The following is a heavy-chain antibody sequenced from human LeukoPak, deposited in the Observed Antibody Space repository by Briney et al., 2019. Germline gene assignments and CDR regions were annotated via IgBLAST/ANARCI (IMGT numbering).Heavy chain of an antibody. CDR3: ARDRYYGSGSYFRFDP. Sequence: APVKVSCKASGYTFTSYGISWVRQAPGQGLEWMGWISAYNGNTNYAQKLQGRVTMTTDTSTSTAYMELRSLRSDDTAVYYCARDRYYGSGSYFRFDPWGQGTLVTVSS. CDR1: GYTFTSYG. V-gene: IGHV1-18*01. CDR2: ISAYNGNT. J-gene: IGHJ5*02. D-gene: IGHD3-10*01.